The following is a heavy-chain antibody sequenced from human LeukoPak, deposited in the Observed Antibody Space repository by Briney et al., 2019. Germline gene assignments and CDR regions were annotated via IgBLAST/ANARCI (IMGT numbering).Heavy chain of an antibody. CDR2: ISGSGGST. J-gene: IGHJ4*02. CDR1: GFTFSNAW. CDR3: AREQPPMTTVTTGAQDY. D-gene: IGHD4-17*01. V-gene: IGHV3-23*01. Sequence: PGGSLRLSCAASGFTFSNAWMSWVRQAPGKGLEWVSAISGSGGSTYYADSVKGRFTISRDNAKNTLYLQMNSLRAEDTAVYYCAREQPPMTTVTTGAQDYWGQGTLVTVSS.